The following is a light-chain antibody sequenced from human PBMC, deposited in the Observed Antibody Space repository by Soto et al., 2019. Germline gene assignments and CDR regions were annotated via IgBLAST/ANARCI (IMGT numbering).Light chain of an antibody. CDR2: GNS. CDR3: HSYDSSLSAHVG. J-gene: IGLJ2*01. CDR1: SSNIGAGYD. V-gene: IGLV1-40*01. Sequence: QSVLTQPPSVSGAPGQRVTISCTGSSSNIGAGYDVHWYQQLPGTAPKLLIYGNSIRPSGVPDRFSVSKSGTSASLAITGLQAEDEADYYCHSYDSSLSAHVGFGGGTKLTVL.